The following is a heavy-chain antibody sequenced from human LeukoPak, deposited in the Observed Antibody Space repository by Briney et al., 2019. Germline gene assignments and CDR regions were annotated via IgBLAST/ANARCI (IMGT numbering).Heavy chain of an antibody. CDR2: INQDGTEK. J-gene: IGHJ4*02. Sequence: PGGSLRLSCAASGFSFTTYWTSWVRQAPGKGLEWVANINQDGTEKYYVDSVKGRLTISRDNAKNSLYLQMNSLRAEDTAVYYCARGSRGYSYGHDYWGQGTLVTVSS. CDR3: ARGSRGYSYGHDY. D-gene: IGHD5-18*01. CDR1: GFSFTTYW. V-gene: IGHV3-7*01.